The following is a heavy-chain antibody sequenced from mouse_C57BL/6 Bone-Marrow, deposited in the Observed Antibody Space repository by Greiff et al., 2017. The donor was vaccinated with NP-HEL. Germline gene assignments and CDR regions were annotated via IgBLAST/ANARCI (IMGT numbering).Heavy chain of an antibody. CDR3: TTSLHPTGFAY. D-gene: IGHD2-10*01. J-gene: IGHJ3*01. V-gene: IGHV14-4*01. CDR1: GFNFTDDY. Sequence: VQLQQSGAELVRPGASVKLSCTASGFNFTDDYMHWVKQRPEQGLEWIGWIDPEDGDTDYASKFQGKATITADTSSNTAYLQLSSLTSEDAAVYYCTTSLHPTGFAYWGQGTLVTVSA. CDR2: IDPEDGDT.